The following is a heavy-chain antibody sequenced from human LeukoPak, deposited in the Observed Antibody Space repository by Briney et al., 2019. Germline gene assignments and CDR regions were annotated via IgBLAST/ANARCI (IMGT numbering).Heavy chain of an antibody. J-gene: IGHJ4*02. CDR1: GFTFDDYA. V-gene: IGHV3-23*01. Sequence: GRSLGLSCAASGFTFDDYAMHWVRQAPGKGLEWVSTISGSGDRTYYADSVKGRFTISRDNSKNTLFLQMNSLRAEDTAVYYCAKGYYGSGSYGWFDYWGQGTLVTVSS. CDR2: ISGSGDRT. D-gene: IGHD3-10*01. CDR3: AKGYYGSGSYGWFDY.